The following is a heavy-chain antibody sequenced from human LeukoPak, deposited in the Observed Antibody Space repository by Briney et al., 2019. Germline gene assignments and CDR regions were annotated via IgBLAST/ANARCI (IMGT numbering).Heavy chain of an antibody. CDR3: ARTRDGYNFRNYYGMDV. CDR2: INSDGSST. V-gene: IGHV3-74*01. Sequence: GGSLRLSCAASGFTFSSYSMNWVRQAPGKGLVWVSRINSDGSSTSYADSVKGRFTISRDNAKNTLYLQMNSLRAEDTAVYYCARTRDGYNFRNYYGMDVWGQGTTVTVSS. D-gene: IGHD5-24*01. J-gene: IGHJ6*02. CDR1: GFTFSSYS.